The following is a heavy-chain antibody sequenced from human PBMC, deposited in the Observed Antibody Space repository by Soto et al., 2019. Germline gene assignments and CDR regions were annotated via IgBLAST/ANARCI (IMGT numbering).Heavy chain of an antibody. Sequence: QVQLQESGPGLVKPSQTLSLTCTVSGGSISSGDYYWSWIRQPPGKGLEWIGYIYYSGSTYYNPSLKSRVTISVERSKNQFSLKLRSVTAADTAVYYCARVVNRPVRFDLWGRGTLVTVSS. J-gene: IGHJ2*01. V-gene: IGHV4-30-4*01. CDR3: ARVVNRPVRFDL. CDR2: IYYSGST. D-gene: IGHD2-15*01. CDR1: GGSISSGDYY.